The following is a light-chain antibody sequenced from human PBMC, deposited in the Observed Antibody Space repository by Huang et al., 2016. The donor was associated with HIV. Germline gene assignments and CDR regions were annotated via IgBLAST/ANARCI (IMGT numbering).Light chain of an antibody. V-gene: IGKV3-20*01. CDR3: QHYGRSPGT. Sequence: EIVLTQSPGTLSLSPGERATLSCRASQTVSSSYLAWYQQKPGQAPRRLIYGASSRATGIPDRFSGSGSGTDFTVTISRLEPEDFAVYFCQHYGRSPGTFGQGTKVEIK. CDR2: GAS. CDR1: QTVSSSY. J-gene: IGKJ1*01.